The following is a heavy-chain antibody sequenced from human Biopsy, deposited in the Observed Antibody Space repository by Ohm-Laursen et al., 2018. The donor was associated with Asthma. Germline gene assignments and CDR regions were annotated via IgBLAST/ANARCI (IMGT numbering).Heavy chain of an antibody. CDR3: ARCQVGYSSGWSLLLKKIYYSGMDV. V-gene: IGHV1-69*13. CDR2: IMTVFGTT. CDR1: GGTFSNFA. D-gene: IGHD6-19*01. Sequence: ASVKVSCKAPGGTFSNFAISWVRQAPGQGLEWLGGIMTVFGTTNCAQKFQGRVTITADESTSTAYMEVTSLRSEDTAIYYCARCQVGYSSGWSLLLKKIYYSGMDVWGQGNAVAVSS. J-gene: IGHJ6*02.